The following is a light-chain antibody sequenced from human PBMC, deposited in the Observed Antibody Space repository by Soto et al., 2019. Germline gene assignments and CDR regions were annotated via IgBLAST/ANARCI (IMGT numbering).Light chain of an antibody. CDR2: DAS. Sequence: DIQMTQSPSSLSASLGDRVTITCQASQDISDYLNWYQQKPGKAPKLLIYDASSLETGVPSRFSGSGSGTDFTFTINSLQPEDIATYYCQQYDNLPMYTFGQGTKVEI. CDR1: QDISDY. V-gene: IGKV1-33*01. CDR3: QQYDNLPMYT. J-gene: IGKJ2*01.